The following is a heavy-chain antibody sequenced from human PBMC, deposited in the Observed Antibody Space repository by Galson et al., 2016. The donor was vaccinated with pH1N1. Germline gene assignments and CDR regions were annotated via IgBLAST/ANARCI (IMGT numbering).Heavy chain of an antibody. CDR2: IWYDGSNK. D-gene: IGHD3-10*01. V-gene: IGHV3-33*01. CDR3: ARAEYYGSVSYIVRYFGMDV. J-gene: IGHJ6*02. CDR1: GFTFSSYG. Sequence: SLRLSCAASGFTFSSYGMHWVRQAPGKGLEWVAVIWYDGSNKYYADSVKGRFTISRDNSKNTLYLQMNSRRAEDTAVYYCARAEYYGSVSYIVRYFGMDVWGQGTTVTVSS.